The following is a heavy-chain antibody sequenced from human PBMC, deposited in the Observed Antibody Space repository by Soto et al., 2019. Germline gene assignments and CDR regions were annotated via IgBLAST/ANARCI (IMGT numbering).Heavy chain of an antibody. D-gene: IGHD3-10*01. Sequence: SETLSLTCTVSGGSISSGGYYWSWIRQHPGKGLEWIGHIYYSGSTYFNPSLKSRVTISVDTSKNQFSLKLSSVTAADTAVYYCARDAYYNGSGSLDYYYYDMDVWGKGTTVTVSS. CDR1: GGSISSGGYY. CDR2: IYYSGST. V-gene: IGHV4-31*03. CDR3: ARDAYYNGSGSLDYYYYDMDV. J-gene: IGHJ6*03.